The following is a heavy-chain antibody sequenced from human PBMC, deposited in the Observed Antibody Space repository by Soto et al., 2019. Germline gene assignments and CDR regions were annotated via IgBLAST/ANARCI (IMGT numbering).Heavy chain of an antibody. D-gene: IGHD2-15*01. Sequence: GGSLRLSCAASGFTFRSYAMSWVRQAPGTGLEWVSAISGSGGSTYYADSVQGRFTISRDNSKNTLYLQMNSLRAEDTAVYYRAKELQSRPIVVVVAANYWGQGALVTVSS. CDR2: ISGSGGST. V-gene: IGHV3-23*01. J-gene: IGHJ4*02. CDR3: AKELQSRPIVVVVAANY. CDR1: GFTFRSYA.